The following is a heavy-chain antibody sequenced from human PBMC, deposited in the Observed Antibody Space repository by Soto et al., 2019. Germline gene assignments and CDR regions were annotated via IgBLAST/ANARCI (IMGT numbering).Heavy chain of an antibody. CDR2: INADNGNT. V-gene: IGHV1-3*01. Sequence: QVQLVQSGAEVKKPGASVKVSCKASGYTFTSYAMHWVRQAPGQRLEWMGWINADNGNTKYSQKFQGRVTITRDTSASTAYMELSSLRSEDTAVYYCARDPLYYYGSGSYPPPYFDYWGQGTLVTVSS. CDR3: ARDPLYYYGSGSYPPPYFDY. J-gene: IGHJ4*02. D-gene: IGHD3-10*01. CDR1: GYTFTSYA.